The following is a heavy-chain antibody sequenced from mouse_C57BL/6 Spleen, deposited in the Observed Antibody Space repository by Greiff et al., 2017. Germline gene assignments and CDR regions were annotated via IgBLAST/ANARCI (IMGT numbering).Heavy chain of an antibody. J-gene: IGHJ1*03. CDR1: GYSFTDYN. V-gene: IGHV1-39*01. CDR3: ARSLNYYGSSSHWYFDV. D-gene: IGHD1-1*01. Sequence: EVKLQESGPELVKPGASVKISCKASGYSFTDYNMNWVKQSNGKSLEWIGVINPNYGTTSYNQKFKGKATLTVDQSSSTAYMQLNSLTSEDSAVYYCARSLNYYGSSSHWYFDVWGTGTTVTVSS. CDR2: INPNYGTT.